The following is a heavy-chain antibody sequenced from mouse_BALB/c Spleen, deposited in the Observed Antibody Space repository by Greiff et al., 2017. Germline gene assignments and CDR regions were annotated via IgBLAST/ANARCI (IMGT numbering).Heavy chain of an antibody. D-gene: IGHD2-2*01. CDR1: GYTFSSYW. J-gene: IGHJ3*01. V-gene: IGHV1-9*01. CDR3: ASPIYYGYDGGFAY. CDR2: ILPGSGST. Sequence: QVQLKESGAELMKPGASVKISCKATGYTFSSYWIEWVKQRPGHGLEWIGEILPGSGSTNYNEKFKGKATFTADTSSNTAYMQLSSLTSEDSSVYYCASPIYYGYDGGFAYWGQGTLVTVSA.